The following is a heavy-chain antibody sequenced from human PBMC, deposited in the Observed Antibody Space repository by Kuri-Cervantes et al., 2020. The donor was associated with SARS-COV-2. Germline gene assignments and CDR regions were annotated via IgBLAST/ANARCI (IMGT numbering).Heavy chain of an antibody. J-gene: IGHJ3*02. CDR2: IYHSGST. CDR3: ARGAGYSSSWYRGGAFDI. Sequence: SETLSLTCTVSGYSISSGYYWGWIRQPPGKGLEWIGSIYHSGSTYYNPSLKSRVTISVDTSKNQFSLKLSSVTAADTAVYYCARGAGYSSSWYRGGAFDIWGQGTMVTVS. CDR1: GYSISSGYY. V-gene: IGHV4-38-2*02. D-gene: IGHD6-13*01.